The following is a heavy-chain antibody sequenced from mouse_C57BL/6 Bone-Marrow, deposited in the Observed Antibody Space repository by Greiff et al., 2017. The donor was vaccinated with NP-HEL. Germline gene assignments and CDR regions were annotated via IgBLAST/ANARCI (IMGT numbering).Heavy chain of an antibody. V-gene: IGHV1-26*01. CDR2: INPNNGGS. CDR3: ERYSIDY. D-gene: IGHD2-12*01. J-gene: IGHJ2*01. CDR1: GYTFTDYY. Sequence: EVQLHQSGPELVKPGASVKISCKASGYTFTDYYMNWVKQSPGKSLEWIGDINPNNGGSSYNQKFKGKATLTVDKSSSTAYMELRSLTSDDSAVYYCERYSIDYWGQGTTLTVSS.